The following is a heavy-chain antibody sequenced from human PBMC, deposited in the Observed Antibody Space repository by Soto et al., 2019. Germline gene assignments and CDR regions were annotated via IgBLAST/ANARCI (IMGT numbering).Heavy chain of an antibody. J-gene: IGHJ4*02. CDR3: ARSPPPYGGNFVYFDY. D-gene: IGHD4-17*01. CDR2: IYSGGST. CDR1: GFTVSSNY. Sequence: GGSLRFSCAASGFTVSSNYMSWVRQAPGKGLEWVSVIYSGGSTYYADSVKGRFTISRDNSKNTLYLQMNSLRAEDTAVYYCARSPPPYGGNFVYFDYWGQGTLVTVSS. V-gene: IGHV3-53*01.